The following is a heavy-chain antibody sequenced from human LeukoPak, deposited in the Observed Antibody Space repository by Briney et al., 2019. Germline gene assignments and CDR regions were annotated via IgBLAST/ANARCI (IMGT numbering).Heavy chain of an antibody. J-gene: IGHJ3*02. CDR3: ARVTHYDFWSGSSPPDAFDI. D-gene: IGHD3-3*01. V-gene: IGHV4-39*07. CDR2: IYYSGST. CDR1: GGSIRSSSYY. Sequence: SETLSLTCTVSGGSIRSSSYYWGWIRQPPGKGLEWIGSIYYSGSTYYNPSLKSRVTISVDTSKNQFSLKLSSVTAADTAVYYCARVTHYDFWSGSSPPDAFDIWGQGTMVTVSS.